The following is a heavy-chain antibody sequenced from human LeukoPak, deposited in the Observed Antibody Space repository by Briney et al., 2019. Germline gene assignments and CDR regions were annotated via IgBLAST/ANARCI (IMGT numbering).Heavy chain of an antibody. D-gene: IGHD3-10*01. CDR2: IYDSGST. Sequence: SETLSLTCTVSGGSISTPIYHWGWIRQPPGKGLEWIGSIYDSGSTYYNPSLKSRVTISVDTSKNQFSLKLNSVTAADTAVYYCARRIIGTSGYYYYYMDVWGKGTTVTVSS. J-gene: IGHJ6*03. CDR1: GGSISTPIYH. CDR3: ARRIIGTSGYYYYYMDV. V-gene: IGHV4-39*01.